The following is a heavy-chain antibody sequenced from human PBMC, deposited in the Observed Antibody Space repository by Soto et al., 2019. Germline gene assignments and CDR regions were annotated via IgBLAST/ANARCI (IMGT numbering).Heavy chain of an antibody. V-gene: IGHV3-7*01. D-gene: IGHD3-22*01. CDR2: IKQDGSEK. CDR1: GFTFSSYW. J-gene: IGHJ3*02. Sequence: EVQLVESGGGLVQPGGSLRLSCAASGFTFSSYWMSWVRQAPGKGLEWVANIKQDGSEKYYVDSVKGRFTISRDNAKNSLYLQRNSLRAEDTAVYYCARKSSGYLDAFDIWGQGTMVTVSS. CDR3: ARKSSGYLDAFDI.